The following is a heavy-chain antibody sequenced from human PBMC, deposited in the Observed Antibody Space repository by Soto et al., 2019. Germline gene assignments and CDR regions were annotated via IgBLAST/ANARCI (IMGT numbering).Heavy chain of an antibody. J-gene: IGHJ4*02. D-gene: IGHD3-10*01. CDR2: IGYNGDT. Sequence: QVQLQQWGAGLLKPSETLSLTCGVSGASLSGYFWSWIRQPPGEGLEWIGEIGYNGDTNYNPSLKSRVTMSIDTSKNQFSLKLASVTAADTAVYYCARGLSGDKPTGKWGQGTLVTVSS. CDR3: ARGLSGDKPTGK. CDR1: GASLSGYF. V-gene: IGHV4-34*01.